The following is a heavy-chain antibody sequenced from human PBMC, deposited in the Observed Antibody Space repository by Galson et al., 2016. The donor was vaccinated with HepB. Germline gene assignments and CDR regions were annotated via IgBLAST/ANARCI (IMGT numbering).Heavy chain of an antibody. J-gene: IGHJ4*02. CDR3: AKVLEHGRGDF. CDR1: GFTFSNYG. Sequence: LRLSCAASGFTFSNYGMHWVRQAPGKGLEWLSVISGSGGGTKYADSVKGRFTISRDNSKNTLYLQMNSLRAEDTAIYYCAKVLEHGRGDFWGQGTLVTVSS. CDR2: ISGSGGGT. V-gene: IGHV3-23*01. D-gene: IGHD3-3*01.